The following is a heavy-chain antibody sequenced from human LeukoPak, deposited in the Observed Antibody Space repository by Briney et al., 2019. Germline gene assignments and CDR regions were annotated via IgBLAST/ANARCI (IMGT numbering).Heavy chain of an antibody. Sequence: ASVKVSCKASGYTFTSYDINWVRQAPGQGLEWMGWMNPNSGNTGYAQKFQGRVTMTRNTSISTAYMELSSLRSEDTAVYYCARAYDFWSGYFSHYYYYGMDVWGQGTTVTVSS. J-gene: IGHJ6*02. CDR2: MNPNSGNT. D-gene: IGHD3-3*01. V-gene: IGHV1-8*01. CDR1: GYTFTSYD. CDR3: ARAYDFWSGYFSHYYYYGMDV.